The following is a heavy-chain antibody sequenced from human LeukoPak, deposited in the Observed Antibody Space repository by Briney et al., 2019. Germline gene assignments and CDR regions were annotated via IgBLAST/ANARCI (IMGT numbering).Heavy chain of an antibody. Sequence: GGSLRLSCAASGLTVSNYYMNWVRQAPGKGLEWVSGTSGGGGDTSYADSVKGRFTLSRDNSKNTLYLHMNSLRAEDTAVYYCAKDTRYGSETFGAFDIWGQGTMITVSS. V-gene: IGHV3-23*01. CDR1: GLTVSNYY. J-gene: IGHJ3*02. D-gene: IGHD3-10*01. CDR3: AKDTRYGSETFGAFDI. CDR2: TSGGGGDT.